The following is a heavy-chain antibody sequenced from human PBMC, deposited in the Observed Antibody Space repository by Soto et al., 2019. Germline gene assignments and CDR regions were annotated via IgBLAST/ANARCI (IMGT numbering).Heavy chain of an antibody. J-gene: IGHJ6*02. V-gene: IGHV4-61*03. CDR3: AREMPRDGSNFGSGAMDV. Sequence: QVQLQESGTGLVKPSETLSLTCTVSRGSGRSDNYYWTWIRQTPVKGLEWLGFISKTGNTKYNPFLKRRVSIALDTSKSHFSLRLTSVTAADTAVYYCAREMPRDGSNFGSGAMDVWGLGTTVTVSS. CDR1: RGSGRSDNYY. CDR2: ISKTGNT. D-gene: IGHD3-10*01.